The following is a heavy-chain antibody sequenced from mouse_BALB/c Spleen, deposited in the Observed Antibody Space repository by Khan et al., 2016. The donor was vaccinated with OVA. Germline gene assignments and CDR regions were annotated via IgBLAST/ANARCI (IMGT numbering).Heavy chain of an antibody. V-gene: IGHV1S41*01. CDR1: GYTFTSYW. CDR3: ARENYYGSTCYAIDY. CDR2: IAPGSGST. J-gene: IGHJ4*01. Sequence: DLVKPGASVKLSCKASGYTFTSYWINWIKQRPGQGLEWIGRIAPGSGSTYYNEMFKGKATLTVDTSSSTAYIQLSSLSSEDSAVYFCARENYYGSTCYAIDYWGQGTSVTVSS. D-gene: IGHD1-1*01.